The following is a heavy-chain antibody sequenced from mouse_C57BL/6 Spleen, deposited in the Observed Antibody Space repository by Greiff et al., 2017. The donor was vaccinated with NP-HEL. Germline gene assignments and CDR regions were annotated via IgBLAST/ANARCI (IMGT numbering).Heavy chain of an antibody. D-gene: IGHD2-13*01. Sequence: QVHVKQSGAELARPGASVKLSCKASGYTFTSYGISWVKQRTGQGLEWIGEIYPRSGNTYYNEKFKGKATLTADKSSSTAYMELRSLTSEDSAVYFCARSDGDGGDFDYWGQGTTLTVSS. J-gene: IGHJ2*01. CDR3: ARSDGDGGDFDY. CDR2: IYPRSGNT. CDR1: GYTFTSYG. V-gene: IGHV1-81*01.